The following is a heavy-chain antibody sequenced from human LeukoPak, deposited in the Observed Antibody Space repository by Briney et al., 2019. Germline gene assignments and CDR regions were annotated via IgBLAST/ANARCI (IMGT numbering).Heavy chain of an antibody. CDR3: ARGGYYDSSGQGHVHFDY. CDR1: GYTFTSYG. V-gene: IGHV1-8*02. Sequence: ASVKVSCKASGYTFTSYGISWVRQATGQGLEWMGWMNPNSGNTGYAQKFQGRVTMTRNTSISTAYMELGSLRSEDTAVYYCARGGYYDSSGQGHVHFDYWGQGTLVTVSS. CDR2: MNPNSGNT. J-gene: IGHJ4*02. D-gene: IGHD3-22*01.